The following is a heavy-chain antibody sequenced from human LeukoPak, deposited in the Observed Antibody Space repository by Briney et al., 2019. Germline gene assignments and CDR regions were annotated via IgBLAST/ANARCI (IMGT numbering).Heavy chain of an antibody. J-gene: IGHJ6*03. CDR1: GGTFSSYA. V-gene: IGHV1-69*06. Sequence: SVKVSCKASGGTFSSYAISWVRQAPGQGLEWMGGIIPIFGTANYAQKFQGRVTITADKSTSTAYMELSSLRSEDTAVYYCARAQYDSSGYPTYYYYYYMDVWGKGTTVTVSS. CDR2: IIPIFGTA. CDR3: ARAQYDSSGYPTYYYYYYMDV. D-gene: IGHD3-22*01.